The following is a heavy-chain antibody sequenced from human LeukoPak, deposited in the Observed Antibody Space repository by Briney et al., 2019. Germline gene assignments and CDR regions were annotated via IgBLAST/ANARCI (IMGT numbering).Heavy chain of an antibody. CDR3: AGGSDMYYDSSGSFDY. V-gene: IGHV3-11*01. D-gene: IGHD3-22*01. Sequence: GGSLRLSCAGSGFGFNDHYMTWIRQAPGKGLEWISYISSSGSTIYYADSVKGRFTISRDNAKNSVFLQMNSLKAEDTAVYYCAGGSDMYYDSSGSFDYWGQGTLVTVSA. J-gene: IGHJ4*02. CDR2: ISSSGSTI. CDR1: GFGFNDHY.